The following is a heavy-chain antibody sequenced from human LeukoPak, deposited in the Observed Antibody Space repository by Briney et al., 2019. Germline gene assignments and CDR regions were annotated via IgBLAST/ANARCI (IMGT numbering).Heavy chain of an antibody. CDR1: GFTFSDHY. Sequence: GGSLRLSCAASGFTFSDHYMDWVRQAPGKGLEWVGRIRNKANSYTTEYAASVKGRFTISRDDSKNSLYLQMNSLKTEDTAVYYCARGTFGTTPTHYGMDVWGQGTTVTVSS. D-gene: IGHD1-1*01. J-gene: IGHJ6*02. CDR3: ARGTFGTTPTHYGMDV. CDR2: IRNKANSYTT. V-gene: IGHV3-72*01.